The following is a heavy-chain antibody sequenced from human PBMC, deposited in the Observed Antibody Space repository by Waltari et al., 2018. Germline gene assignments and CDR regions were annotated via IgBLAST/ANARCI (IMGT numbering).Heavy chain of an antibody. CDR2: TNPSGGST. D-gene: IGHD3-10*01. Sequence: VQLVQSGAEVTKPGASVKVSCKASGYTFTSYSMHSVRQAPGHGLARMRLTNPSGGSTSYAQKFQGRVTMTRDTSTSTVYMELSSLRSEDTSVYYCAGDLSYGSESIQEGYWGQGTLVTVSS. CDR3: AGDLSYGSESIQEGY. J-gene: IGHJ4*02. V-gene: IGHV1-46*01. CDR1: GYTFTSYS.